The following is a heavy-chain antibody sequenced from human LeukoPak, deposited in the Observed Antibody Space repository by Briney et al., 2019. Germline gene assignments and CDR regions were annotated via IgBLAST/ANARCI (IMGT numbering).Heavy chain of an antibody. Sequence: GGSLRLSCAASGFTFSSYEMNWVRQAPGKGLEWVSYISSNGSTIYYADSVKGRFTISRDNAKNSLYLQMNSLRAEDTAVYYCARGRIIVWFDPWGQGTLVTVSS. J-gene: IGHJ5*02. CDR1: GFTFSSYE. CDR2: ISSNGSTI. D-gene: IGHD2-15*01. CDR3: ARGRIIVWFDP. V-gene: IGHV3-48*03.